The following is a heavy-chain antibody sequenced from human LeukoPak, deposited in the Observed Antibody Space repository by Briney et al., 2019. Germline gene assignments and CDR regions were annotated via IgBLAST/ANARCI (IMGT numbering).Heavy chain of an antibody. V-gene: IGHV4-38-2*02. CDR3: ARDQWGYYDSSGYYYFDY. J-gene: IGHJ4*02. CDR2: IYHSGST. D-gene: IGHD3-22*01. Sequence: SETLSLTCAVSGYSISSGYYWGWIRQPPGKGLEWIGSIYHSGSTYYNPSLKSRVTMSVDTSKNQFSLKLSSVTAADTAVYYCARDQWGYYDSSGYYYFDYWGQGTLVTVSS. CDR1: GYSISSGYY.